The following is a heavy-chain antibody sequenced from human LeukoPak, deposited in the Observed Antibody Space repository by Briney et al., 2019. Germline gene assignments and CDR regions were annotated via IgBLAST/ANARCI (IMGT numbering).Heavy chain of an antibody. V-gene: IGHV4-4*07. CDR1: GGSISSYY. D-gene: IGHD3-10*01. Sequence: SETLSLTCTVSGGSISSYYWSWIRQPAGKGLEWIGRIYTSGSTNYNPSLKSRVTMSVDTSKNQFSLKLSSVTAAATAVYYCARDSMVRGWVWFDPWGQGTLVTVSS. CDR3: ARDSMVRGWVWFDP. J-gene: IGHJ5*02. CDR2: IYTSGST.